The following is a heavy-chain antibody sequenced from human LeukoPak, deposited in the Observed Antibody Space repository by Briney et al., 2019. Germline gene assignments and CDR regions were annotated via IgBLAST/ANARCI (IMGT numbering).Heavy chain of an antibody. D-gene: IGHD3-9*01. CDR2: ITGSGDTT. CDR1: GFIFRNYA. Sequence: QTGGSLRLSCAASGFIFRNYAMSWVRQAPGKGLEWVSAITGSGDTTYYADSVKGRFTISRHNSKNTLYVEMNTLRAEDTAVYYCAKWGDYDILTGYYVSDFWGQGTLVTVSS. V-gene: IGHV3-23*01. CDR3: AKWGDYDILTGYYVSDF. J-gene: IGHJ4*02.